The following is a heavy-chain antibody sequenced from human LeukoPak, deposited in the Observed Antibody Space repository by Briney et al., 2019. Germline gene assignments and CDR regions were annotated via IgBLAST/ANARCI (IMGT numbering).Heavy chain of an antibody. Sequence: GRSLRLSCAASGFTFSSYGMHWVRQAPGKGLEWVAVIWYDGSNKYYADYVKGRFTISRDNSKNTLYLQMNSLRAEGTAVYYCARNYGSGRLAPYYYYGMDVWGKGTTVTVSS. D-gene: IGHD3-10*01. V-gene: IGHV3-33*01. CDR2: IWYDGSNK. CDR1: GFTFSSYG. J-gene: IGHJ6*04. CDR3: ARNYGSGRLAPYYYYGMDV.